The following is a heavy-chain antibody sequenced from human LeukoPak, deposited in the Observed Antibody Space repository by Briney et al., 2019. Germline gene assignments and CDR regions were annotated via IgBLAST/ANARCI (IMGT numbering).Heavy chain of an antibody. Sequence: SETLSLTCTVSGGSISSYYWSWIRQPPGKGLEWIGYIYYSGSTNYNPSLKSRVTISVDTSKNLFSLKLSSVTAADAAVYYCARGLDYDSSGYYHEKSFDYWGQGTLVTVSS. CDR2: IYYSGST. CDR1: GGSISSYY. V-gene: IGHV4-59*01. J-gene: IGHJ4*02. D-gene: IGHD3-22*01. CDR3: ARGLDYDSSGYYHEKSFDY.